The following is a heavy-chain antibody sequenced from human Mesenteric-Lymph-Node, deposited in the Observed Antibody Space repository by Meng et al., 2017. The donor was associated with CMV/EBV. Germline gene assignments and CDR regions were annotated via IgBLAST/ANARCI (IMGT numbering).Heavy chain of an antibody. Sequence: ASVKVSCKTSGYTFTTYGISWVRQAPGQGLEWMGWISGYSANGKYAHNLQGRVTMTTDTSTTAACMDVRSLISDDTAVYYCASSRAGTTRFDYWGQGTLVTVSS. V-gene: IGHV1-18*01. J-gene: IGHJ4*02. CDR2: ISGYSANG. CDR1: GYTFTTYG. CDR3: ASSRAGTTRFDY. D-gene: IGHD1-7*01.